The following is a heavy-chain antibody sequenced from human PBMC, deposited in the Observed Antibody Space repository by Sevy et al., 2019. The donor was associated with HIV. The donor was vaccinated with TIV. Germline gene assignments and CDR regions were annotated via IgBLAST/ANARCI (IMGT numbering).Heavy chain of an antibody. CDR1: EFTFSSYA. D-gene: IGHD3-22*01. CDR3: AGARYDSGGSFDAFDI. Sequence: GESLKISCSASEFTFSSYAMSWVRQAPGKGLEWVSSISGSGRFTYYADFVEGRFIISRDNSKNTLYLQMNSLRTEDTALYYCAGARYDSGGSFDAFDIWGQGTMVTVSS. J-gene: IGHJ3*02. CDR2: ISGSGRFT. V-gene: IGHV3-23*01.